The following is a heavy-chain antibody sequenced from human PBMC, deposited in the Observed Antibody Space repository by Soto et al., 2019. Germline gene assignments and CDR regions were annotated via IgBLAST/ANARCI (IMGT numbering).Heavy chain of an antibody. V-gene: IGHV3-23*01. Sequence: EVQLLESGGGLVQPGGSLRLSCAASRFTFSGYSMSWVRQAPGQGLEWVSGISGSGGSTYYADSVKGRFTISRDKSESPLFLQMNSLRAEDTALYYCAKSYGDTWKHYYFDYWGQGTLVTVSS. CDR2: ISGSGGST. J-gene: IGHJ4*02. CDR3: AKSYGDTWKHYYFDY. D-gene: IGHD3-3*02. CDR1: RFTFSGYS.